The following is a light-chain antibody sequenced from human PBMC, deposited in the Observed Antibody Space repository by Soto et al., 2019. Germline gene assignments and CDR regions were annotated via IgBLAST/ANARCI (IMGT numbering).Light chain of an antibody. V-gene: IGKV3-15*01. J-gene: IGKJ1*01. CDR3: QQYNNWPQT. CDR1: QSVSSN. CDR2: GSS. Sequence: EIVLTQSPGTLSLSPGERATLSCRASQSVSSNLAWYHQKPGQAPRLLVYGSSTRATGIPARFSGSGSGTEFTLTISSLQSEDFAVYYCQQYNNWPQTFGQGTKVDIK.